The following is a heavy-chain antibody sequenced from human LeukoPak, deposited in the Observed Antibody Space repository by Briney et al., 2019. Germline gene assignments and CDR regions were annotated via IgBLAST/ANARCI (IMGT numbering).Heavy chain of an antibody. V-gene: IGHV1-18*01. CDR1: GYTFTIFG. CDR3: ARGAGRDFWSGYYSY. J-gene: IGHJ4*02. CDR2: ISTYNGNT. Sequence: GASVKVSCKASGYTFTIFGITWVRQAPGQGLEWMGWISTYNGNTNYPQKFQGRVTMTTDTPTSTAYMELTSLEFDDTAVYYCARGAGRDFWSGYYSYWGQGTLVTVSS. D-gene: IGHD3-3*01.